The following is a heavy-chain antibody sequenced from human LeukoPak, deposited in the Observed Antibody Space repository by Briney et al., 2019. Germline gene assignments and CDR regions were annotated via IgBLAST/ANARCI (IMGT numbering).Heavy chain of an antibody. Sequence: PSETLSLTCTVSGGSISSSSYYWGWIRQPPGKGLEWIGSIYYSGSTYYNPSLKSRVTISVDTSKNQFSLKLSSVTAADTAVYYCARGPSETRIVGATLFDYWGQGTLVTVSS. D-gene: IGHD1-26*01. V-gene: IGHV4-39*07. CDR2: IYYSGST. J-gene: IGHJ4*02. CDR3: ARGPSETRIVGATLFDY. CDR1: GGSISSSSYY.